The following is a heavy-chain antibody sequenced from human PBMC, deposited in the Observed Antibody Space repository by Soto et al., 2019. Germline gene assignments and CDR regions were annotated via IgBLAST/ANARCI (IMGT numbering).Heavy chain of an antibody. Sequence: VQVVESGGGVVQPGGSLRLSCAASGFSFSSYSMNWVRQAPGKGLQWVAGISKDGSKKYYADSVKGRFTISRDNSKKTLYLQMNSLRAEDTAVYYCANPSGYYFGLGSHDEASDMWGQGTGVTVFS. CDR1: GFSFSSYS. J-gene: IGHJ3*02. D-gene: IGHD3-10*01. CDR2: ISKDGSKK. CDR3: ANPSGYYFGLGSHDEASDM. V-gene: IGHV3-30*18.